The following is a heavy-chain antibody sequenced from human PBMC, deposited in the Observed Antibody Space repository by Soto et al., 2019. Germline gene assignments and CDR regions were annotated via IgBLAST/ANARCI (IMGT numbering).Heavy chain of an antibody. D-gene: IGHD4-4*01. CDR1: GFTFSSYA. CDR2: ISYDGSNK. Sequence: PGRSLRPSCVASGFTFSSYAMHWVRQAPGKGMEWVAVISYDGSNKYYADSVKGRFTISRDNSKNTLYLQMNSLRAVYTAVYYCARESRVTPALDYWGQGTMVIFSS. V-gene: IGHV3-30-3*01. CDR3: ARESRVTPALDY. J-gene: IGHJ4*02.